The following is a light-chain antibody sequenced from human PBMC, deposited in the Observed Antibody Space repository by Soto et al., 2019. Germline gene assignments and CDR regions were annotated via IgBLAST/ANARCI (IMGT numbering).Light chain of an antibody. J-gene: IGLJ1*01. V-gene: IGLV1-40*01. CDR2: GNS. Sequence: QSVLTQPPSVSGAPGQRVTISCTGSGSNIGAGYDVHWYQQLPATAPKLLIYGNSNRPSGVSDRFSGSKSGTSASLAITGLQAKDEADYYCQSYDSSLSAYVFGTGTKVTVL. CDR3: QSYDSSLSAYV. CDR1: GSNIGAGYD.